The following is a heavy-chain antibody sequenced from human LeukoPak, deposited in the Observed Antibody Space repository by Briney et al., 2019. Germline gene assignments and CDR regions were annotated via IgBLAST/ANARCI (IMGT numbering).Heavy chain of an antibody. CDR3: ARGPSDSSSWLPYYYYGMDV. D-gene: IGHD6-13*01. V-gene: IGHV1-3*01. Sequence: GASVKVSCKASGYTFTSYAMHWVRQAPGQRLKWMGWINADNGNTKYSQKFQGRVTITRDTSASTAYMELSSLRSEDTAVYYCARGPSDSSSWLPYYYYGMDVWGQGTTVTVSS. CDR2: INADNGNT. J-gene: IGHJ6*02. CDR1: GYTFTSYA.